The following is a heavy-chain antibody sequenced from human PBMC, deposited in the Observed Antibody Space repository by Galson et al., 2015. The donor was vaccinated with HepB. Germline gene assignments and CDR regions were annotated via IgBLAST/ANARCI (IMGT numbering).Heavy chain of an antibody. CDR2: IIPIFGTA. D-gene: IGHD3-3*01. J-gene: IGHJ6*03. Sequence: SVKVSCKASGGTFSSYAISWVRQAPGQGLEWMGGIIPIFGTANYAQKFQGRVTITADESTSTAYMELSSLRSEDTAVYYCARGHLGILGVVIMNYYYYYMDVWGKGTTVSVSS. CDR3: ARGHLGILGVVIMNYYYYYMDV. V-gene: IGHV1-69*13. CDR1: GGTFSSYA.